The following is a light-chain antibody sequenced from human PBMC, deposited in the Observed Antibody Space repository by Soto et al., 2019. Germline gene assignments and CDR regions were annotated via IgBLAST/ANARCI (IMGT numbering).Light chain of an antibody. V-gene: IGLV2-23*02. CDR3: CSYVGSSTGV. CDR1: RSDIGSYND. Sequence: QSALTQPASVSGSPGQSITISCTGTRSDIGSYNDVSWYQQHPGKAPKLIIYEVTKRPSGVSNSFSGSKSGYTASLTISGLQAEDEADYYCCSYVGSSTGVFGGGTKLTVL. CDR2: EVT. J-gene: IGLJ3*02.